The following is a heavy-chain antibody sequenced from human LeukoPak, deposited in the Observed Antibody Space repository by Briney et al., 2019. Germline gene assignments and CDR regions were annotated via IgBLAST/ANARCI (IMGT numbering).Heavy chain of an antibody. Sequence: GGSLRLSCAASGFTFDDYTMHWVRQAPGKGLEWVSLISWDGGSTYYADSVKGRFTISRDNSKNSLYLQMNSLRAEDTAVYYCARDSSSGWYVDYWGQGTLVTVSS. V-gene: IGHV3-43*01. CDR2: ISWDGGST. J-gene: IGHJ4*02. D-gene: IGHD6-19*01. CDR1: GFTFDDYT. CDR3: ARDSSSGWYVDY.